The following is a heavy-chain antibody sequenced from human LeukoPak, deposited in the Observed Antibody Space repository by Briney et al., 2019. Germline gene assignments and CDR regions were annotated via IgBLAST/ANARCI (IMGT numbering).Heavy chain of an antibody. J-gene: IGHJ4*02. CDR3: ARSSRELGGYAPWELMPPFDY. Sequence: GGSLRLSCAASGFTFSIYGMSWVRQAPGKGLEWVSYISSCSSTIYYADSVKGRFTISRDNAKNSLYLQMNSLRAEDTAVYYCARSSRELGGYAPWELMPPFDYWGQGTLVTVSS. D-gene: IGHD1-7*01. CDR2: ISSCSSTI. CDR1: GFTFSIYG. V-gene: IGHV3-48*01.